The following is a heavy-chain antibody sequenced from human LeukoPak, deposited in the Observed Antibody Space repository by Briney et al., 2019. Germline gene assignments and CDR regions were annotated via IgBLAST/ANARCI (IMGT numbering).Heavy chain of an antibody. CDR3: AKAGELLRYFDY. CDR1: GFTFDDYA. CDR2: ISWDGGST. V-gene: IGHV3-43D*04. J-gene: IGHJ4*02. Sequence: PGGSLRLSCAASGFTFDDYAMHWVRQAPGKGLEWVSLISWDGGSTYYADSVKGRFTISRDNSKNSLYLQMNSLRAEDTALYYCAKAGELLRYFDYWGQGTLVTVFS. D-gene: IGHD1-26*01.